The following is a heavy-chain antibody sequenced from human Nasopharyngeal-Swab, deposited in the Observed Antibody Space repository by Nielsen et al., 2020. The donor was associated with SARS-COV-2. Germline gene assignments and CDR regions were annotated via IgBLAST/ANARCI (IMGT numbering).Heavy chain of an antibody. V-gene: IGHV4-38-2*01. Sequence: VRQMPGKGLEWIGGIYHSGSTYYNPSLKSRVTISVDTSKNRFSLKLSSVTAADTAVYYCARPGVWFGELKNDAFDIWGQGTMVTVSS. CDR3: ARPGVWFGELKNDAFDI. D-gene: IGHD3-10*01. J-gene: IGHJ3*02. CDR2: IYHSGST.